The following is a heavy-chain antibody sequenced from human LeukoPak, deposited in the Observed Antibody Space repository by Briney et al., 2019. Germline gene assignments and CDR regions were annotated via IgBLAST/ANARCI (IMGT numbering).Heavy chain of an antibody. J-gene: IGHJ4*02. CDR2: IYHSGST. D-gene: IGHD3-10*01. CDR3: AREGYYGSGNLDY. Sequence: TSETLSLTCTVSGGSISSYYWSWIRQPPGKGLEWIGYIYHSGSTNYNPSLKSRVTMSVDTSKNQFSLKLSSVTAADTAVYYCAREGYYGSGNLDYWGQGTLVTVSS. V-gene: IGHV4-59*01. CDR1: GGSISSYY.